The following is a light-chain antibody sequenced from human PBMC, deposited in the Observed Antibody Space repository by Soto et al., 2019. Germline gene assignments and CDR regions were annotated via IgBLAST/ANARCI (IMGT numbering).Light chain of an antibody. V-gene: IGKV3-11*01. CDR1: RSISSY. CDR3: QQRSNRPLT. J-gene: IGKJ5*01. CDR2: DTS. Sequence: EVVLTQSPATLSLSPGDSATLSCRASRSISSYLAWYQQKPGQAPRLLIYDTSIRASGIPARFSGSGSGTDFTLTISSLDPEDFAVYYCQQRSNRPLTFGQGTRLEIK.